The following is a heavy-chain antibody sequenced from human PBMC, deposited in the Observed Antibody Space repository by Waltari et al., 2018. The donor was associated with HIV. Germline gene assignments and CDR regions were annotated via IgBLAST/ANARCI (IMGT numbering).Heavy chain of an antibody. Sequence: VQLLESGGGLVQPGWSLRLSCAASGFPFRSYSMSWVRQAPGKGLEWVSALSGSGASTYYADSVKGRFTISRDNSKNTLYLQMNRLRADDTAVYYCAKDSNYDSSGPIDYWGQGTLVTVSS. CDR1: GFPFRSYS. J-gene: IGHJ4*02. CDR3: AKDSNYDSSGPIDY. D-gene: IGHD3-22*01. CDR2: LSGSGAST. V-gene: IGHV3-23*01.